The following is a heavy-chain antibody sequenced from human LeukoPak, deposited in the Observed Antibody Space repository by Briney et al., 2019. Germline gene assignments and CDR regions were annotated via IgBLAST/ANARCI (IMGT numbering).Heavy chain of an antibody. V-gene: IGHV4-59*12. CDR3: ARDRLAYCGGDCYNWFDP. D-gene: IGHD2-21*02. CDR2: IYYSAST. Sequence: SETLSLTCTVSGGSISSYYWSWIRQPPGKGLEWIGYIYYSASTNYNPSLKSRVTISVDTSKNQFSLKLSSVTAADTAVYYCARDRLAYCGGDCYNWFDPWGQGTLVTVSS. J-gene: IGHJ5*02. CDR1: GGSISSYY.